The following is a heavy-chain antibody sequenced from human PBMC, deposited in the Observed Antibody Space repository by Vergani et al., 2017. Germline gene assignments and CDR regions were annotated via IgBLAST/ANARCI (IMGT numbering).Heavy chain of an antibody. Sequence: QVQVQESGPALAKPSETLSLSCAVSGHSLRSGDFWGWIRQPPGKGLEWIGSMSQSGNTYYNPSLKSRVTISVDTSKNQYSLKLNSFTAADTAVYYCARLLLTLAGFDAWGQGGLVTVSS. CDR1: GHSLRSGDF. CDR2: MSQSGNT. J-gene: IGHJ4*02. D-gene: IGHD3-9*01. CDR3: ARLLLTLAGFDA. V-gene: IGHV4-38-2*01.